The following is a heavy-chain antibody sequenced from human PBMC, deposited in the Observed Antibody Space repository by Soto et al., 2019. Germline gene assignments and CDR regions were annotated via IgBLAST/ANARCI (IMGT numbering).Heavy chain of an antibody. CDR2: ISAGGGIT. CDR1: GFTFNNYA. V-gene: IGHV3-23*01. D-gene: IGHD4-17*01. CDR3: ANYRGDRPD. J-gene: IGHJ4*02. Sequence: GGSLRLSCAASGFTFNNYAMSWVRQAPGKGLEWVSGISAGGGITYYADSVKGRFTISRDNSKNTLDLQMSSLRAADTAIYYCANYRGDRPDWGQGTLVTVSS.